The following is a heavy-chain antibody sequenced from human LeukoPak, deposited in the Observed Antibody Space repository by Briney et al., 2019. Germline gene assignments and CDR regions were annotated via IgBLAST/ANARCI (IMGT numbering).Heavy chain of an antibody. CDR1: GFTFDDYA. Sequence: GGSLRLSCAASGFTFDDYAMHWVRQAPGKGLEWVSGISWHSGSIGYADSVKGRFTISRDNAKNSLYLQMNSLRAEDMALYYCAKDMGYSYGYSGAFDYWGQGTLVTVSS. CDR3: AKDMGYSYGYSGAFDY. V-gene: IGHV3-9*03. J-gene: IGHJ4*02. D-gene: IGHD5-18*01. CDR2: ISWHSGSI.